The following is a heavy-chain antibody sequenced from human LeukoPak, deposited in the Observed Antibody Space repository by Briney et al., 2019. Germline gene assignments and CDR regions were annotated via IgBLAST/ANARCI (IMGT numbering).Heavy chain of an antibody. J-gene: IGHJ5*02. CDR3: ARGMIAAARGWFDP. D-gene: IGHD6-13*01. CDR2: INPNSGGT. CDR1: GYTFTGYY. Sequence: ASVKVSXKASGYTFTGYYMHWVRQAPGQGLEWMGWINPNSGGTNYAQKFQGRVTMTRDTSISTAYMELSRLRSDDTAVYCCARGMIAAARGWFDPWGQGTLVTVSS. V-gene: IGHV1-2*02.